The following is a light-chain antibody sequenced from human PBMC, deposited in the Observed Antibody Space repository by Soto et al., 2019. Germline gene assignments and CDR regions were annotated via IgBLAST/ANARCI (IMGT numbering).Light chain of an antibody. Sequence: QSALTQPASVSGSPGQSITISCTGTSSDVGGYNYVSWYQQHPGKAPKFMIYDVSNRPSGVSNRFSGSKSGNTASLTISGLQAEDEADYYCSSYTTSNTRQIVFGTGTKVTVL. V-gene: IGLV2-14*01. CDR2: DVS. J-gene: IGLJ1*01. CDR1: SSDVGGYNY. CDR3: SSYTTSNTRQIV.